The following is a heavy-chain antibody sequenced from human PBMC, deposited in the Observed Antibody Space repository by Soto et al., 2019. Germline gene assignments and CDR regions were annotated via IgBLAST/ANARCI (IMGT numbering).Heavy chain of an antibody. Sequence: SETLSLTCTVSGGSISSGGYYWSWIRQHPGKGLEWIGYIYYSGSTYYNPSLKSRVTISVDTSKNQFSLKLSSVTAADTAVYYCARGYGDYDLDAFDIWGQGTMVTFSS. CDR1: GGSISSGGYY. CDR3: ARGYGDYDLDAFDI. V-gene: IGHV4-31*03. J-gene: IGHJ3*02. CDR2: IYYSGST. D-gene: IGHD4-17*01.